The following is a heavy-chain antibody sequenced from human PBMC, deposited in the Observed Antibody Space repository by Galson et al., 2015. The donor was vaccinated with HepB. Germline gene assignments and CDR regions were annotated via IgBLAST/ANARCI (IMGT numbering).Heavy chain of an antibody. CDR2: ITTSGSTI. Sequence: LRLSCAASGFTFIAYEMSWVRLAPGKGLEWISYITTSGSTIYYADSVKGRFTVSRDNAKNSLYLQMTSLRAEDTAVYYCARDKGRRLWRDVGYIDYWGQGVLVTVSS. CDR3: ARDKGRRLWRDVGYIDY. D-gene: IGHD3-16*01. J-gene: IGHJ4*02. V-gene: IGHV3-48*03. CDR1: GFTFIAYE.